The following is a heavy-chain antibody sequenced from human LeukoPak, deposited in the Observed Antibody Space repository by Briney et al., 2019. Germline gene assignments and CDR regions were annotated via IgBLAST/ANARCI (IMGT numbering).Heavy chain of an antibody. J-gene: IGHJ3*02. Sequence: SDTLSLTRAVSGGSISSHYWSWIRQPPGKGLQWIGYFYYSGKTYYSPSLHSRVTISLDTSNKRFSLKLSSVTAADTAVYYCARLLDNDSSGDPDTFDIWGQGTMVTVSS. CDR3: ARLLDNDSSGDPDTFDI. D-gene: IGHD3-22*01. CDR2: FYYSGKT. V-gene: IGHV4-59*07. CDR1: GGSISSHY.